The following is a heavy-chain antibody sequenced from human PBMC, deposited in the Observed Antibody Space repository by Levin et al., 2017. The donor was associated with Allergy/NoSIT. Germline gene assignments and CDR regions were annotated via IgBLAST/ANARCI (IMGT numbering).Heavy chain of an antibody. CDR1: GFTFRNHG. D-gene: IGHD3-22*01. V-gene: IGHV3-30*02. J-gene: IGHJ2*01. CDR3: ASDRSQRYLDL. Sequence: GGSLRLSCEASGFTFRNHGMHWVRQAPGKGLEWVSFTRYDGSDAYYTDSVRGRFTIYRDNSKNMLYLQRNSLRADDTAIYYCASDRSQRYLDLWGRGTLVSVSS. CDR2: TRYDGSDA.